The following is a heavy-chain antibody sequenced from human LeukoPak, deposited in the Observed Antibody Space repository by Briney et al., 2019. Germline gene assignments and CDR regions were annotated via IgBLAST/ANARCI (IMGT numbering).Heavy chain of an antibody. D-gene: IGHD1-26*01. CDR1: GVTFSSYW. CDR2: INDDGSST. CDR3: ASFIGDVGAAPQYYYMDV. Sequence: PGGSLRLSCTASGVTFSSYWMHWVRQVAGKGLGGGSRINDDGSSTSYADSVKGRFTISRDNAKNTLYLQMNSLRAEDTAVYYCASFIGDVGAAPQYYYMDVWGKGTTVTISS. J-gene: IGHJ6*03. V-gene: IGHV3-74*01.